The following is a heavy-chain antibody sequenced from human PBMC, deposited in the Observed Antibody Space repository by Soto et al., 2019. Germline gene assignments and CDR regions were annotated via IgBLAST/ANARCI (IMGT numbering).Heavy chain of an antibody. Sequence: ASVKVSCKASGSTFTSYDINWVRRATGQGLEYLGWMNPNSGDTAYVQKFQGRLTMTWDTSITTAYMELSGLRSEDTALYFCARGVKYGAYSRWFDPWGQGTLVTVSS. V-gene: IGHV1-8*01. CDR3: ARGVKYGAYSRWFDP. J-gene: IGHJ5*02. D-gene: IGHD4-17*01. CDR2: MNPNSGDT. CDR1: GSTFTSYD.